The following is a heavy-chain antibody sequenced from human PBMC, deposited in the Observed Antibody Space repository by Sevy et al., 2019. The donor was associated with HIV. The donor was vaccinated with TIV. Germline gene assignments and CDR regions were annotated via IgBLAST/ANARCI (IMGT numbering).Heavy chain of an antibody. J-gene: IGHJ4*02. Sequence: GGSLRLSCAASGFTFSSYAMSWVRQAPGKGLEWVSAISGSGGSTYYADSVKGRFTISRDNAKNTLYLQMNSLRAEDTAVYYCASSGDYRYFDYWGQGTLVTVSS. V-gene: IGHV3-23*01. CDR1: GFTFSSYA. D-gene: IGHD4-17*01. CDR3: ASSGDYRYFDY. CDR2: ISGSGGST.